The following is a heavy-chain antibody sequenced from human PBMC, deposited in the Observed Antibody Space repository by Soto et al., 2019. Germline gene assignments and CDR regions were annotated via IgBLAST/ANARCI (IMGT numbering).Heavy chain of an antibody. J-gene: IGHJ4*02. D-gene: IGHD3-3*01. V-gene: IGHV4-59*01. CDR1: GGSISSFY. Sequence: KTSETLSLTCTVSGGSISSFYWNWIRQPPGRGLEWIGYIYYSGTSNYNPSLKSRGTISVDMSKNQVSLRLTSVTAADTAVYYCARAKDFWSGYLDYWGQGTLVTVSS. CDR2: IYYSGTS. CDR3: ARAKDFWSGYLDY.